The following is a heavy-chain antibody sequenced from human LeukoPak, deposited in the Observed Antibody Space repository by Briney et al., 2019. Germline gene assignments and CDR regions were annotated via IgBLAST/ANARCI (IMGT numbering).Heavy chain of an antibody. CDR1: GFTFSGFA. CDR3: ARARVVVVATEFDY. V-gene: IGHV3-21*01. Sequence: GGSLRLSCAASGFTFSGFAMSWVRQAPGKGLEWVSSISSSSSYIYYADSVKGRFTISRDNAKNSLYLQMNSLRAEDTAVYYCARARVVVVATEFDYWGQGTLVTVSS. CDR2: ISSSSSYI. D-gene: IGHD2-15*01. J-gene: IGHJ4*02.